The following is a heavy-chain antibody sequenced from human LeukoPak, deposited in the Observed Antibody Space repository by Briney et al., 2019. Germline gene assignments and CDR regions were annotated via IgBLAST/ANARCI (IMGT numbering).Heavy chain of an antibody. D-gene: IGHD3-22*01. CDR3: ARDRYDDSSGSRDDAFDI. CDR1: GYTFTSYY. V-gene: IGHV1-46*01. J-gene: IGHJ3*02. CDR2: INPSGGST. Sequence: ASVKVSCKASGYTFTSYYMHWVRQAPGQGLEWMGIINPSGGSTSYAQKFQGRVTMTRDMSTSTVYMELSSLRSEDTAVYYCARDRYDDSSGSRDDAFDIWGQGTMVTVSS.